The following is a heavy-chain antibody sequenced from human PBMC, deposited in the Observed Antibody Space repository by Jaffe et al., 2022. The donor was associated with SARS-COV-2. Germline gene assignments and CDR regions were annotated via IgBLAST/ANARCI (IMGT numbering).Heavy chain of an antibody. CDR1: GDSITNYY. V-gene: IGHV4-59*01. J-gene: IGHJ4*02. D-gene: IGHD3-16*01. Sequence: QVQLQESGPGLVRPSETLSLTCAVSGDSITNYYWSWIRQPPGKGLEWIGHVYPSGHTNYNSSLKNRVTISQDTSKNQFSLKLTSVTAADTAVYYCTGGGGWLTDYWGQGTLVTVSS. CDR3: TGGGGWLTDY. CDR2: VYPSGHT.